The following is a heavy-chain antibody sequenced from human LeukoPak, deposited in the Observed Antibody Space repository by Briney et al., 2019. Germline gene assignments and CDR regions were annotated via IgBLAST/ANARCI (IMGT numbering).Heavy chain of an antibody. CDR1: AYTFTGYY. V-gene: IGHV1-2*02. D-gene: IGHD5-18*01. CDR3: ARAGSLGGLYNYGYFFDY. J-gene: IGHJ4*02. CDR2: INPNSGGT. Sequence: GASVKVSCKASAYTFTGYYMHWVRQAPGQGLEWMGWINPNSGGTNYAQNFQGRVTMTRDTSISTAYMELSRLRSDDTAVYYCARAGSLGGLYNYGYFFDYWGQGTLVTVSS.